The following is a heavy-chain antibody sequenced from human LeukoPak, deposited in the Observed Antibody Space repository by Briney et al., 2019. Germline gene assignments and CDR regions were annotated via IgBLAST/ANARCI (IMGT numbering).Heavy chain of an antibody. CDR3: AGQNSGSYSEIDY. Sequence: GGSLRLSCAASGFTFSSHSMNWVRQAPGKGLEWVSSISSSSSYIYYADSVKGRFTISRDNAKNSLYLQMNSLRAEDTAVYYCAGQNSGSYSEIDYWGQGTLVTVSS. CDR2: ISSSSSYI. V-gene: IGHV3-21*01. D-gene: IGHD1-26*01. J-gene: IGHJ4*02. CDR1: GFTFSSHS.